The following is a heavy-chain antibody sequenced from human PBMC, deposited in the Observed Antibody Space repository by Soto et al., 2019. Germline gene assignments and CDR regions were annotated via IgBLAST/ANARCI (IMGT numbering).Heavy chain of an antibody. CDR2: TYYRSRWYH. CDR3: ASYRYDY. D-gene: IGHD4-4*01. V-gene: IGHV6-1*01. J-gene: IGHJ4*02. Sequence: QVPLQQSGPGLVKPSQTLSLTCAISGYSISSNSAAWNWIRQSPSRGFEWLGRTYYRSRWYHDYAVSVKSRIIINPDTSKNQVSLQLNSVTPDDTAVYYCASYRYDYWGQGTGVTVSS. CDR1: GYSISSNSAA.